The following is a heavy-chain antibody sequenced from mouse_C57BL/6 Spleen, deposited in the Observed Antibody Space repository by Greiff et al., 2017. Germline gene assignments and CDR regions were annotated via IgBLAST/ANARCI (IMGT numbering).Heavy chain of an antibody. CDR3: AIAAADGSRTGYFDV. J-gene: IGHJ1*03. CDR2: INPNNGGT. Sequence: EVQLQQSGPELVKPGASVKMSCKASGYTFTDYNMHWVKQSHGKSLEWIGYINPNNGGTSYNQKFKGKATLTVNKSSSTAYMELRSLTSEDSAVYYCAIAAADGSRTGYFDVWGTGTTVTVAS. D-gene: IGHD1-1*01. V-gene: IGHV1-22*01. CDR1: GYTFTDYN.